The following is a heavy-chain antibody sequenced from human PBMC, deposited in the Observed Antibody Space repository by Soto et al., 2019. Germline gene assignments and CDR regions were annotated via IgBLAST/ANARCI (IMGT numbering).Heavy chain of an antibody. CDR2: IYSSGGT. CDR3: AREYSYHFDP. Sequence: SETLSLTCTVSCDSISGYHWSWIRQPAGEGLQWIGRIYSSGGTNYSPSLKSRVSMSADTSKNQFSLKLSSVTAADTAVYYCAREYSYHFDPWGQGTLVTVSS. CDR1: CDSISGYH. J-gene: IGHJ5*02. D-gene: IGHD5-18*01. V-gene: IGHV4-4*07.